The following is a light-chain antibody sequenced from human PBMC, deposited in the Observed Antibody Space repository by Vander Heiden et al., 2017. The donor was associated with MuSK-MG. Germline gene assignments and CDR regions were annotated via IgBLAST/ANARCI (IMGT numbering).Light chain of an antibody. J-gene: IGKJ5*01. CDR3: QKDDSAPHT. V-gene: IGKV1-27*01. CDR1: QGIRNY. Sequence: EIQMTQSPSSLSASVGDRVTITCRASQGIRNYLAWYQQKPGKVPQLLIYAASTLQSGVPSRFSGSGSGADFTLTISGLQPEDVATYYCQKDDSAPHTFGQGTRLEIK. CDR2: AAS.